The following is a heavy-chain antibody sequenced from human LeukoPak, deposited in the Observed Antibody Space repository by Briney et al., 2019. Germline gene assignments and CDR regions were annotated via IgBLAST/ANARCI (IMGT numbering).Heavy chain of an antibody. V-gene: IGHV4-61*02. CDR2: IYISGST. Sequence: SQTLSLTCSVSGGSMTYGSYYWSWIRQPAGKGLEWIGRIYISGSTNYNPSLESRVTISVDTSKNQFSLKLSSVTAADPAVYYCARDWAVAPLDYWGQGTLVTVSS. D-gene: IGHD5-12*01. CDR3: ARDWAVAPLDY. J-gene: IGHJ4*02. CDR1: GGSMTYGSYY.